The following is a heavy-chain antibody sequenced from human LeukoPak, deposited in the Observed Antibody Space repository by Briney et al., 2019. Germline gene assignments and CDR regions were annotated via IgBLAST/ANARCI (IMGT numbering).Heavy chain of an antibody. D-gene: IGHD5-18*01. J-gene: IGHJ4*02. V-gene: IGHV1-24*01. Sequence: ASVKVSCKVSGYTLTELSMHWVRQAPGKGLEWMGGFDPEDGETIYAQKFQGRVTMTEDTSTDTAYTELSSLRSEDTAVYYCATVDSYGGYYFDYWGQGTLVTVSS. CDR3: ATVDSYGGYYFDY. CDR2: FDPEDGET. CDR1: GYTLTELS.